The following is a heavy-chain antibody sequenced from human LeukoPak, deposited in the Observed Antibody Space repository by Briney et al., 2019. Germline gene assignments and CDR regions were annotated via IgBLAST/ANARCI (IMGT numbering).Heavy chain of an antibody. CDR3: ASTGDGYNPTQTFDY. D-gene: IGHD5-24*01. J-gene: IGHJ4*02. Sequence: PGASVKVSCKASGGTFSSYAISWVRQAPGQGLEWMGGIIPIFGTANYAQKFQGRVTITADESTSTAYMELSSLRSEDTAVYYCASTGDGYNPTQTFDYWGQGTLVTISS. CDR2: IIPIFGTA. CDR1: GGTFSSYA. V-gene: IGHV1-69*13.